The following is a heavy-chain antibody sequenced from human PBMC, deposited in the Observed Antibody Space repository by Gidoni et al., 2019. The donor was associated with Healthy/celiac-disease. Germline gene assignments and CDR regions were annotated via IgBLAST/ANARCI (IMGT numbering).Heavy chain of an antibody. V-gene: IGHV3-9*01. Sequence: EVQLVESGGGLVQPGRSLRLSCAASGFTFDDYAMHWVRQAPGKGLEWVSGISWNSGSIGYADSVKGRFTISRDNAKNSLYLQMNSLRAEDTALYHCAKDISGKRESAFDIWGQGTMVTVSS. D-gene: IGHD2-15*01. J-gene: IGHJ3*02. CDR3: AKDISGKRESAFDI. CDR2: ISWNSGSI. CDR1: GFTFDDYA.